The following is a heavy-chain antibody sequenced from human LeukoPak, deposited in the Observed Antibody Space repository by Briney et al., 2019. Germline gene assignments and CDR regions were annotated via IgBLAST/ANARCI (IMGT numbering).Heavy chain of an antibody. CDR3: ARGADSSGFYDAFDM. J-gene: IGHJ3*02. CDR2: ISSSGSTI. V-gene: IGHV3-48*03. Sequence: GGSLRLSCAPSGFTFSSYEMNWVRQAPGKGLEWVSYISSSGSTIYYADSVKGRFAISRDNAKNSLYLQMNSLRAEDTAVYYCARGADSSGFYDAFDMWGQGTMVTVSS. D-gene: IGHD3-22*01. CDR1: GFTFSSYE.